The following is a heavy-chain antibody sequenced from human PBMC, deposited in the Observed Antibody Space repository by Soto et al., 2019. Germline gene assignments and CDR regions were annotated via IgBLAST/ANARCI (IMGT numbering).Heavy chain of an antibody. CDR2: IYYSGST. J-gene: IGHJ4*02. D-gene: IGHD4-17*01. CDR1: GGSISSSSYY. V-gene: IGHV4-39*01. Sequence: SDTLSLTCTVSGGSISSSSYYWGWIRQPPGKGLEWIGSIYYSGSTYYNPSLKSRVTISVDTSKNQFSLKLSSVTAADTAVYYCARHQIYGDYAPDHFDYWGQGTLVTVPS. CDR3: ARHQIYGDYAPDHFDY.